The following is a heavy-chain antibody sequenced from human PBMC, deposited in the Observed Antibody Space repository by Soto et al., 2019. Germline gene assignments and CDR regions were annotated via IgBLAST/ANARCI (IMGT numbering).Heavy chain of an antibody. CDR1: GGSISSGGYY. J-gene: IGHJ4*02. Sequence: SETLSLTCPVSGGSISSGGYYWSWIRQHPGKGLEWIGYIYYSGSTYYNPSLKSRVTISVDTSKNQFSLKLSSVTAADTAVYYCARAPPYYYDSSGYYHPQGYFDYWGQGTLVTVSS. D-gene: IGHD3-22*01. V-gene: IGHV4-31*03. CDR2: IYYSGST. CDR3: ARAPPYYYDSSGYYHPQGYFDY.